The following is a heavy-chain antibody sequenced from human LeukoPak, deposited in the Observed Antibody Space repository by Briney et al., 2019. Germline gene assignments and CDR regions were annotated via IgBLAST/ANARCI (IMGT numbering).Heavy chain of an antibody. J-gene: IGHJ5*02. CDR3: AKDRDYRHWFDP. Sequence: PGGSLRLSCAASGFTVSSNYMSWVRQAPGKGLEWVSVIYSGGSTYYADSVKGRFTISRDNSKNTLYLQMNSLRAEDTAVYYCAKDRDYRHWFDPWGQGTLVTVSS. V-gene: IGHV3-53*01. D-gene: IGHD4-11*01. CDR1: GFTVSSNY. CDR2: IYSGGST.